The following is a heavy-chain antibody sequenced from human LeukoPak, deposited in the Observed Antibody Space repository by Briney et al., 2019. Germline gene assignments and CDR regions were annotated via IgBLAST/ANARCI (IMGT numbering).Heavy chain of an antibody. Sequence: PSETLSLTCAVYGGSCSGYYWSWIRQPPGKGLEWIGEINHSGSTNYNPSLKRRVIISVDTSKNQFSLKLSSVTAADTAVYYCARGRRRLDAFDIWGQGTMVTVSS. V-gene: IGHV4-34*01. CDR3: ARGRRRLDAFDI. J-gene: IGHJ3*02. D-gene: IGHD3-16*01. CDR2: INHSGST. CDR1: GGSCSGYY.